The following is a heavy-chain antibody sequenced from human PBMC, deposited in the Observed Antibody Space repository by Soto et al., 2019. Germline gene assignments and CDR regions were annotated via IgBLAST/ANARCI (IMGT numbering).Heavy chain of an antibody. CDR3: AAYCSGGGCPPGPWN. J-gene: IGHJ3*01. Sequence: QVVQSGAEVRKPGASVKVSCKASGYSFTTYYIHWFRQAPGQGLEWMAIINPNGGTTNYAHKFQGSVTVTRDMSASTVYMELSSLRSDDTAIYYCAAYCSGGGCPPGPWNWGRGTLVTVSS. D-gene: IGHD2-15*01. V-gene: IGHV1-46*03. CDR1: GYSFTTYY. CDR2: INPNGGTT.